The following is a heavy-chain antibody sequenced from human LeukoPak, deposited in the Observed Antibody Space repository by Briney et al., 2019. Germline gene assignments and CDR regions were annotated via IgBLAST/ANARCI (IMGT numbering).Heavy chain of an antibody. D-gene: IGHD2-21*02. Sequence: PGGSLRLSCAASGFTFSAYGMSWFRQAPGKGLEWVSAITCSGDTYYADSVKGRFTISRDNSKNTLYLQVNSLRAEDTALYYCAKDGTGCGGDCYSDYWGQGTLVTVSS. CDR3: AKDGTGCGGDCYSDY. CDR2: ITCSGDT. V-gene: IGHV3-23*01. J-gene: IGHJ4*02. CDR1: GFTFSAYG.